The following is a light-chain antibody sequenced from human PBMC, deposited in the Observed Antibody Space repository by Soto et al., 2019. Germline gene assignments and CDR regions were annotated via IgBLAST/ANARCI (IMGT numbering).Light chain of an antibody. J-gene: IGKJ4*01. Sequence: VMTQSPAILSVSPGERATLSCRASQSVSTNVAWYQQIPGQAPRLVIHTASNRAPGIPDRFSGSGSGTDFTLTISRLEPEDFVVYYCQQYASSPLTFGGGTKVDIK. CDR1: QSVSTN. V-gene: IGKV3-20*01. CDR2: TAS. CDR3: QQYASSPLT.